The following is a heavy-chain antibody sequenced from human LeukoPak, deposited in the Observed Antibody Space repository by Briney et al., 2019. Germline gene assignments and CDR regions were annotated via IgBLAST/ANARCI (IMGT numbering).Heavy chain of an antibody. CDR2: INPSGGST. V-gene: IGHV1-46*01. CDR1: GYTFTSYY. Sequence: ASVKVSCKASGYTFTSYYMHWVRQAPGQGLEWMGIINPSGGSTSYAQKFQGRVTMTRDMSTSTVYMELSSLRSEDTAVYYCARDPDLVGATRSGAFDIWGQGTMVTVSS. CDR3: ARDPDLVGATRSGAFDI. D-gene: IGHD1-26*01. J-gene: IGHJ3*02.